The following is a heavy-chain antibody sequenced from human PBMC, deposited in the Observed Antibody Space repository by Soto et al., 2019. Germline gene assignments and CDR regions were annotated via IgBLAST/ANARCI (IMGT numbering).Heavy chain of an antibody. CDR1: GYTFTSYG. D-gene: IGHD2-2*01. CDR3: ASSWIVVVPDGLDYGMDV. J-gene: IGHJ6*02. CDR2: ISAYNGNT. V-gene: IGHV1-18*01. Sequence: AGAVNVSCKASGYTFTSYGISWVRQAPGQGLEWMGWISAYNGNTNYAQKLQGRVTMTTDTSTSTAYMELRSLRSDDTAVYYCASSWIVVVPDGLDYGMDVWGQGTTVTVSS.